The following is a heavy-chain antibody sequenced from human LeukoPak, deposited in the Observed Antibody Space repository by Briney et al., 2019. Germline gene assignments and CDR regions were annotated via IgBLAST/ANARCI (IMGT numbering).Heavy chain of an antibody. J-gene: IGHJ1*01. CDR2: ISYSGDT. CDR1: GXSVGSNY. CDR3: ARGSGWYPH. D-gene: IGHD6-19*01. V-gene: IGHV4-59*02. Sequence: SETLSLTCSVSGXSVGSNYWSWVRQPPGKGLEWMGYISYSGDTKYNPSLKSRLSMSVDTSKNQCSLMLTPVTAADTAVYYCARGSGWYPHWGQGTLVTVSS.